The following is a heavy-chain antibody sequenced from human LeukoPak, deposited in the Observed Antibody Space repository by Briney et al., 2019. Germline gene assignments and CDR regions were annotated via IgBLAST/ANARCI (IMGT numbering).Heavy chain of an antibody. D-gene: IGHD3-9*01. CDR2: IRSKAYGGTT. V-gene: IGHV3-49*04. J-gene: IGHJ5*02. CDR3: TRRVLRYPSGFDP. CDR1: AFTFGDYA. Sequence: PGGSLRLSCTASAFTFGDYAMSWVRQAPGKGLEWGGFIRSKAYGGTTEYAASVKGRFTISRDDSKSIAYLQMNSLKTEDTAVYYCTRRVLRYPSGFDPWGQGTLVTVSS.